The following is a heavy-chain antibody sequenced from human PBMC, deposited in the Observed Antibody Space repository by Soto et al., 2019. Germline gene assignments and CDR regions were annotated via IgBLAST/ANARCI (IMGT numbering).Heavy chain of an antibody. Sequence: QVQLQESGPGLVKPSGTLSLTCAVSSGSISSSNWWSWVRQPPGKGLEWIGEIYHSGSTNYNPSLKSRVTISVDKSKNQFSLKLSSVTAADTAVYYCARGRSPQNARITMVRGRAYYFDYWGQGTLVTVSS. CDR1: SGSISSSNW. CDR3: ARGRSPQNARITMVRGRAYYFDY. D-gene: IGHD3-10*01. V-gene: IGHV4-4*02. J-gene: IGHJ4*02. CDR2: IYHSGST.